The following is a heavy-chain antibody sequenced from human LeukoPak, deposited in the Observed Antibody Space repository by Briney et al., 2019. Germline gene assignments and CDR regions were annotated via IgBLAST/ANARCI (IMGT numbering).Heavy chain of an antibody. J-gene: IGHJ6*03. CDR3: ASSAAGYYYYYMDV. CDR2: IYSGGST. Sequence: GGSLRLSCAASGFTVSSNYMGWVRQAPGKGLEWVSVIYSGGSTYYADSVKGRFTISRDNSKNTLYLQMNSLRAEDTAVYYCASSAAGYYYYYMDVWGKGTTVTISS. D-gene: IGHD6-13*01. CDR1: GFTVSSNY. V-gene: IGHV3-53*01.